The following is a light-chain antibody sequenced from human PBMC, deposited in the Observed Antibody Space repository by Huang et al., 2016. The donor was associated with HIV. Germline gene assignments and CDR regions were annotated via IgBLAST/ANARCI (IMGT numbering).Light chain of an antibody. CDR3: QHYNNWPPKYT. CDR2: GAS. Sequence: EIVLTQSPATLSVSPGERATLPCRASQSIGSNLAWYQQRPGQAPRLLIYGASTRATGIPARFSGSGSGTEFTLTISSLQSEDFAVYYCQHYNNWPPKYTFGQGTKLEIK. CDR1: QSIGSN. J-gene: IGKJ2*01. V-gene: IGKV3-15*01.